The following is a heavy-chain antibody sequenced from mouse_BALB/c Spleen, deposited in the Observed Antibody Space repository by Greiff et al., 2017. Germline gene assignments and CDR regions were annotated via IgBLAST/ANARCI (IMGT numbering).Heavy chain of an antibody. D-gene: IGHD1-2*01. CDR2: IWAGGST. J-gene: IGHJ1*01. CDR3: ARGATTATWYFDV. V-gene: IGHV2-9*02. Sequence: VKVEESGPGLVAPSQSLSITCTVSGFSLTSYGVHWVRQPPGKGLEWLGVIWAGGSTNYNSALMSRLSISKDNSKSQVFLKMNSLQTDDTARYYCARGATTATWYFDVWGAGTTVTVSS. CDR1: GFSLTSYG.